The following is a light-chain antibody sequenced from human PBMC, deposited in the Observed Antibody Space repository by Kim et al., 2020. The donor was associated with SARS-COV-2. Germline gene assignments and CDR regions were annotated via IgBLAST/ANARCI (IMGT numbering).Light chain of an antibody. V-gene: IGKV1-27*01. Sequence: LSASVGDIVTISCRASQDIGNDLAWYQQKPGRVPRLLISVTSTLHSGVPSRFSGSGSGRDFTLTISSLQSEDAATYYCQKCDSAPLTFGGGTKLEIK. CDR3: QKCDSAPLT. CDR1: QDIGND. J-gene: IGKJ4*01. CDR2: VTS.